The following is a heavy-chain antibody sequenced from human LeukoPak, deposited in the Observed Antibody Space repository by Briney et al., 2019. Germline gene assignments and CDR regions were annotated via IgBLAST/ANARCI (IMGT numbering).Heavy chain of an antibody. Sequence: SETLSLTCTISGGSVSSGSYYWSWIRQPPGKGLEWIGYIYYSGSTIYNPSLRSRVTISVDTSKNQFSLKLNSVTAADTAVYYCVRDRELTYWSQGTLVTVSS. V-gene: IGHV4-61*01. CDR2: IYYSGST. J-gene: IGHJ4*02. D-gene: IGHD1-26*01. CDR3: VRDRELTY. CDR1: GGSVSSGSYY.